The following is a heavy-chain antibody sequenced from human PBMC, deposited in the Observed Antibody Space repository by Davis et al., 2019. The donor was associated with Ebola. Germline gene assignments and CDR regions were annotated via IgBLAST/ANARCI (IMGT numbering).Heavy chain of an antibody. Sequence: SETLSLTCAVYGGSSSGYYWSWIRQPPGKGLEWIGEINHSGSTNYNPSLKSRVTISVDTSKNQFSLKLSSVTAADTAVYYCARLSNSGSYYNEDYWGQGTLVTVSS. D-gene: IGHD3-10*01. V-gene: IGHV4-34*01. CDR3: ARLSNSGSYYNEDY. CDR2: INHSGST. J-gene: IGHJ4*02. CDR1: GGSSSGYY.